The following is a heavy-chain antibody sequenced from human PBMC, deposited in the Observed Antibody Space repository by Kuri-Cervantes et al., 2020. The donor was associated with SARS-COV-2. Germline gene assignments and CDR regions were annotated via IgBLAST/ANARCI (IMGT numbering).Heavy chain of an antibody. CDR1: GYTFTDYY. J-gene: IGHJ4*02. CDR2: INPDTGYT. Sequence: ASVKVSCKASGYTFTDYYLHWVRQAPGQGLEWVGWINPDTGYTNYAQKFQGRVTMTRDTSISTAYMEMSRLRSDDTAVYYCARASNDFWSGNYFGYWGQGPLVTVSS. CDR3: ARASNDFWSGNYFGY. D-gene: IGHD3-3*01. V-gene: IGHV1-2*02.